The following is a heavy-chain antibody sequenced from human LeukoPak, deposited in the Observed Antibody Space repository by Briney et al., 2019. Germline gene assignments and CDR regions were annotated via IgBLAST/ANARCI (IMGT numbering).Heavy chain of an antibody. CDR3: AKDGGYGSGSYYPDY. CDR2: ISGGAGGA. D-gene: IGHD3-10*01. J-gene: IGHJ4*02. Sequence: PGGSLRLSCAASRFTFSSYAMNWVRQAPGKGLEWVSSISGGAGGAAYADSVKGRFTMSRDNSKNTLYLQMNSLRAEDTAVYYCAKDGGYGSGSYYPDYWGQGTLVTVSS. V-gene: IGHV3-23*01. CDR1: RFTFSSYA.